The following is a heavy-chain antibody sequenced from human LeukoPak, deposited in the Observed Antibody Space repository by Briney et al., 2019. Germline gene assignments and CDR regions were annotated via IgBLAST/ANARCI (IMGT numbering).Heavy chain of an antibody. J-gene: IGHJ4*02. D-gene: IGHD6-6*01. Sequence: SETLSLTCTVFGGSIRSSSYYWGWIRQPPGKGLEWIGSIYYTGTTYYNPSLKSRVTISVDTSNNEFSLKLTSVTAADTAVYYCVRGAARPDYWGQGTLVIVSS. CDR2: IYYTGTT. CDR3: VRGAARPDY. V-gene: IGHV4-39*01. CDR1: GGSIRSSSYY.